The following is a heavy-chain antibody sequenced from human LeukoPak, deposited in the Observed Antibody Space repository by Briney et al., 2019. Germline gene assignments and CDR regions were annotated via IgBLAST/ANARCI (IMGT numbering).Heavy chain of an antibody. D-gene: IGHD3-3*01. J-gene: IGHJ4*02. CDR3: AKEVKDTGYYHLDN. V-gene: IGHV3-30*18. CDR1: GFTFSRYG. CDR2: ISFDGSNK. Sequence: GGSLRLSCAASGFTFSRYGMYWVRQAPGKGLEWVAVISFDGSNKFYGDSVKGRFTISRDNSKNTLYLQMNRLRDEDTALFYCAKEVKDTGYYHLDNWGQGTLVTVSS.